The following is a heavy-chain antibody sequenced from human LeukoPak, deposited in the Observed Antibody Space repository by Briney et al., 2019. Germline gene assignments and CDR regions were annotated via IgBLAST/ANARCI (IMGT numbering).Heavy chain of an antibody. CDR1: GGSMSPYH. CDR3: ARHGPAAFNWFDP. J-gene: IGHJ5*02. D-gene: IGHD6-13*01. Sequence: SETLSLTCTVSGGSMSPYHWGWIRQPPGKGLEWTGYIYYSGSTNYNPSLKSRVTISVDTSKNQFSLKLSSVTAADTAVYYCARHGPAAFNWFDPWGQGTLVTVSS. V-gene: IGHV4-59*08. CDR2: IYYSGST.